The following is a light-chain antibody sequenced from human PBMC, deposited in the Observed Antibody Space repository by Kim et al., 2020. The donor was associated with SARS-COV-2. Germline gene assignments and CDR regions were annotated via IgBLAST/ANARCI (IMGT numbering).Light chain of an antibody. CDR1: NSNVGDLG. V-gene: IGLV10-54*04. CDR3: SAWDSSRTAWV. J-gene: IGLJ2*01. CDR2: RDD. Sequence: QAGLTQPPSVSRALRQTVTLTCTGSNSNVGDLGAAWLQQHQDRPPKLLSYRDDNRASGISERFFASRSGNTASLTITGLQPEDEADYYCSAWDSSRTAWVFGGGTQLT.